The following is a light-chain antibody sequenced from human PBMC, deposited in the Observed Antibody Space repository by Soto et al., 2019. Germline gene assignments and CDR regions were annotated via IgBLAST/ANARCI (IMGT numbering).Light chain of an antibody. CDR3: QQYGSSPHT. CDR2: GAS. Sequence: EIVLTQSPGTLSLSPGERATLSCRASQSVSYSYLAWYQQKPGQAPRLLIYGASSRTTGIPDRFSGRGSGTDSTLTISRLEPEDFAVYYCQQYGSSPHTFGGGTKVEIK. V-gene: IGKV3-20*01. J-gene: IGKJ4*01. CDR1: QSVSYSY.